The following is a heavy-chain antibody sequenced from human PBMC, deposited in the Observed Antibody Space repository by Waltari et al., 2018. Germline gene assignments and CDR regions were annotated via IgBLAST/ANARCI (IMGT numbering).Heavy chain of an antibody. V-gene: IGHV3-23*01. J-gene: IGHJ5*02. D-gene: IGHD1-20*01. Sequence: EVQLLESGGELVQAGGSLRLSCGISGFTFHSCAINWVRRAPGAGVQWVAAISFSDATCHADSVTGRFTISRDTSKDTVYLQMNSLRADDTAVYYCAKPFYNWDDPLVSWGQGTPVTVSS. CDR3: AKPFYNWDDPLVS. CDR1: GFTFHSCA. CDR2: ISFSDAT.